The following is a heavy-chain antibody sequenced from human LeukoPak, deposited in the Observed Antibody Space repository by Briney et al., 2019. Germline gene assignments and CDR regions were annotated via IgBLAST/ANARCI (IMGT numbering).Heavy chain of an antibody. V-gene: IGHV3-7*01. CDR3: ARGRRSDSSGPPYFDY. J-gene: IGHJ4*02. CDR1: GFTFSSFW. Sequence: GGSLRLSCAASGFTFSSFWMSWVRQVPGKGLEWVANIQQDGSEKYYVDSVKGRFTISRDNAKNSLSLQMNSLRAEDTAVYYCARGRRSDSSGPPYFDYWGQGTLVTLSS. CDR2: IQQDGSEK. D-gene: IGHD6-19*01.